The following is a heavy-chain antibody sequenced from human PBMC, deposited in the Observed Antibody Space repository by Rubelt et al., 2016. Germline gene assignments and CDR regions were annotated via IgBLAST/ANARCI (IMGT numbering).Heavy chain of an antibody. CDR1: GFSFSSSG. CDR3: ATGLQAQRSFDY. V-gene: IGHV4-4*07. Sequence: VQLVESGGGLVQPGRSLRLSCSASGFSFSSSGMHWVRQAPGKGLEWIANLYTTGNTDYNPSLKSRVTMSVDTSKNQFPLKLTSVTAADTAAYYCATGLQAQRSFDYWGQGTLVTVSS. J-gene: IGHJ4*02. D-gene: IGHD3-16*01. CDR2: LYTTGNT.